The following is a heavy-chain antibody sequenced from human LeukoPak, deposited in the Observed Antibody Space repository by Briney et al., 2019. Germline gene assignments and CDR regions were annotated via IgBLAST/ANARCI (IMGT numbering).Heavy chain of an antibody. CDR2: IIPIFGTA. CDR3: ARSRDGYAIKPFDY. Sequence: SVKVSCKASGYTFTGYYMHWVRQAPGQGLEWMGGIIPIFGTANYAQKFQGRVTITADESTSTAYMELSSLRSEDTAVYYCARSRDGYAIKPFDYWGQGTLVTVSS. CDR1: GYTFTGYY. D-gene: IGHD5-24*01. J-gene: IGHJ4*02. V-gene: IGHV1-69*13.